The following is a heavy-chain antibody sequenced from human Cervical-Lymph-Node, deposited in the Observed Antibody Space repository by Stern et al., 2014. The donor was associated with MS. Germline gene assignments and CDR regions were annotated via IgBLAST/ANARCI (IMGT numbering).Heavy chain of an antibody. V-gene: IGHV1-69*12. J-gene: IGHJ6*02. CDR1: GGTFSSYA. D-gene: IGHD1-26*01. Sequence: VQLVQSGAGVKQPGSSVKVSCKASGGTFSSYAINWVRQAPGQGLEWLGGIIPIFGTANYAQKFQGRVTITADESTSTAYMELSSLRSEDTAVYYCARGELKEGLVRGMDVWGQGTTVTVSS. CDR3: ARGELKEGLVRGMDV. CDR2: IIPIFGTA.